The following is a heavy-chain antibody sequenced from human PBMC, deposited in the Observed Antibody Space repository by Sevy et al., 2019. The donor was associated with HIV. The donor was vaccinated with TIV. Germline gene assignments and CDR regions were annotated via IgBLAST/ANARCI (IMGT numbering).Heavy chain of an antibody. CDR1: GFTFSSYA. D-gene: IGHD2-15*01. CDR2: ISGSGGST. V-gene: IGHV3-23*01. Sequence: GGSLRLSCAASGFTFSSYAMSWVRQAPGKVLEWVSAISGSGGSTYYADSVKGRFTISRDNSKNTLYLQMNSLRAEDTAVYYCAYGYGYCSGGSCLSFQHWGQGTLVTVSS. CDR3: AYGYGYCSGGSCLSFQH. J-gene: IGHJ1*01.